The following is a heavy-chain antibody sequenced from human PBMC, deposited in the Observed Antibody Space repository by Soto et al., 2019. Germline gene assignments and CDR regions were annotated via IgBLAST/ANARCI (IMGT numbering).Heavy chain of an antibody. CDR1: GGSISSYC. CDR2: IYYSGST. D-gene: IGHD1-1*01. V-gene: IGHV4-59*01. Sequence: SETLSLTCTVSGGSISSYCWSWIRQPPGKGLEWIGYIYYSGSTNYNPSLKSRVTISVDTSKNQFSLKLSSVTAADTAVYYCARQVDDDPNWFDPWGQGTLVTVSS. J-gene: IGHJ5*02. CDR3: ARQVDDDPNWFDP.